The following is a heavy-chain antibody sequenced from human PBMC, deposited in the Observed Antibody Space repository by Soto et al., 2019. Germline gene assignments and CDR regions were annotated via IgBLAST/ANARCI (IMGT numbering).Heavy chain of an antibody. CDR2: ISSNGGST. Sequence: EVQLVESGGGLVQPGGSLRLSCAASGFTFSSYAMHWVRQAPGKGLEYVSAISSNGGSTYYENSVKGRFTISRDNSKNKVYLQNGSLRAEDMAVYYCARSPIFYGGSPNYCDYWGQGTLVTVSS. D-gene: IGHD4-17*01. V-gene: IGHV3-64*01. J-gene: IGHJ4*02. CDR3: ARSPIFYGGSPNYCDY. CDR1: GFTFSSYA.